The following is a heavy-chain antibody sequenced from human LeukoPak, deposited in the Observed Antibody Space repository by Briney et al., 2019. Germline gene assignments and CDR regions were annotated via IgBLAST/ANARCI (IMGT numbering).Heavy chain of an antibody. V-gene: IGHV3-30*02. CDR1: GFTFSSYG. Sequence: GGSLRLSCVASGFTFSSYGMHWVRQAPGKGLEWVAFIRYDGSNKYYADSVKGRFTISRDNSKNTLYLQMNSLRAEDTAVYYCAKDPGLNSSGWDDYWGQGTLVTVSS. CDR2: IRYDGSNK. CDR3: AKDPGLNSSGWDDY. J-gene: IGHJ4*02. D-gene: IGHD6-19*01.